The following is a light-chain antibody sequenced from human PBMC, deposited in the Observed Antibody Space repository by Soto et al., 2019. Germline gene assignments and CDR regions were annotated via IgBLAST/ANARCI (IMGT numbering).Light chain of an antibody. J-gene: IGLJ1*01. CDR2: EGN. Sequence: QSVLTQPASVSGSPGQSITISCTGTSSDVGSYNLVSWYQQRPGQAPKLIIYEGNKRPSGVSNRFSASKSANTASLTISGLQAEDEADYYCCSYAGSSTLYVLGTGTKVTVL. CDR1: SSDVGSYNL. V-gene: IGLV2-23*01. CDR3: CSYAGSSTLYV.